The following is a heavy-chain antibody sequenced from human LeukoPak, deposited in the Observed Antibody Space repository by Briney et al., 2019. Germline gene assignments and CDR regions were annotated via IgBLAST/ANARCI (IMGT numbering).Heavy chain of an antibody. CDR1: GFTFGDYA. CDR2: IRSKAYGGTT. Sequence: GGSLRLSCTASGFTFGDYAMSWFRQAPGKGLEWVGFIRSKAYGGTTEYAASVKGRFTISGDDSKSIAYLQMNSLKTEDTAVYYCTRDLSYDSSGYFYDWGQGTLVTVSS. V-gene: IGHV3-49*03. D-gene: IGHD3-22*01. CDR3: TRDLSYDSSGYFYD. J-gene: IGHJ4*02.